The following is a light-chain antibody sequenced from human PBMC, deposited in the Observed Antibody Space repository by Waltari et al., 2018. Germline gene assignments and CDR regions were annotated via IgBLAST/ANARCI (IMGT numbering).Light chain of an antibody. Sequence: QAGLTQPPSVSKGLRQTATLTCTGNSNHVAHQGAPWPQQQQGHPPKLLSYRNNNRPSGISERLSASRSGNTASLTITGLQPEDEADYYCSAWDSSLSAWVFGGGTKLTVL. CDR2: RNN. CDR1: SNHVAHQG. V-gene: IGLV10-54*01. J-gene: IGLJ3*02. CDR3: SAWDSSLSAWV.